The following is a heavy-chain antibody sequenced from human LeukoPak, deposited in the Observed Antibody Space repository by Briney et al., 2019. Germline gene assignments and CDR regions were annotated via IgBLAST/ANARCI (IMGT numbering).Heavy chain of an antibody. D-gene: IGHD3-22*01. CDR2: IRSKAYGGTT. V-gene: IGHV3-49*03. CDR3: TTEYALYYYDSSGYYLPFDY. CDR1: GFTFGDYA. Sequence: GGSLRLSCTASGFTFGDYAMSWFRQAPGQGLEWVGFIRSKAYGGTTEYAASVKGRFTISRDDSKSIAYLQLNSLKTEDTAVYYCTTEYALYYYDSSGYYLPFDYWGQGTLVTVSS. J-gene: IGHJ4*02.